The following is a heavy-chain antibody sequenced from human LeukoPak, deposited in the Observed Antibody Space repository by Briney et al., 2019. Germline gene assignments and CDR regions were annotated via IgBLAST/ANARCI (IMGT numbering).Heavy chain of an antibody. D-gene: IGHD4-17*01. V-gene: IGHV3-30*18. Sequence: GGSLRLSCAASGFTFSSYGMHWVRQAPGKGLEWVAVMSYDGSNKYYADSVKGRFTISRDNSKNTLYLQMNSLRAEDTAVYYCAKWGTTVTTWGQGTLVTVSS. CDR3: AKWGTTVTT. CDR1: GFTFSSYG. CDR2: MSYDGSNK. J-gene: IGHJ5*02.